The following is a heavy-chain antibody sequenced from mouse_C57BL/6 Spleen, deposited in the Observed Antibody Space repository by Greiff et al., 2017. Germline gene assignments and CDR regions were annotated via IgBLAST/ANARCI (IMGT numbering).Heavy chain of an antibody. CDR1: GYSFTSYY. Sequence: VQVVESGPELVKPGASVKISCKASGYSFTSYYIHWVKQRPGQGLEWIGWIYPGSGNTKYNEKFKGKATLTADTSSSTAYMQLSSLTSEDSAVYYWARGRLYAMDYWGQGTSDTVSS. CDR3: ARGRLYAMDY. J-gene: IGHJ4*01. V-gene: IGHV1-66*01. CDR2: IYPGSGNT.